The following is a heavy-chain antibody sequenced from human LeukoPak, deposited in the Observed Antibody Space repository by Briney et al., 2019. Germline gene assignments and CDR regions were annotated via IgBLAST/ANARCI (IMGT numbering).Heavy chain of an antibody. CDR2: ISSSSSYI. D-gene: IGHD5-18*01. Sequence: GGSLRLSCAASGFTFSSYRMNWVRQAPGKGLEWVSSISSSSSYIYYADSVKGRFTISRDNAKNSLYLQMNSLRAEDTAVYYCAREGGYSYGTDYNWFDPWGQGTLVTVSS. CDR3: AREGGYSYGTDYNWFDP. CDR1: GFTFSSYR. V-gene: IGHV3-21*01. J-gene: IGHJ5*02.